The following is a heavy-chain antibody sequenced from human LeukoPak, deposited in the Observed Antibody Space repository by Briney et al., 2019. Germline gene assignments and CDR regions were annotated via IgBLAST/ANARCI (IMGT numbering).Heavy chain of an antibody. J-gene: IGHJ4*02. CDR3: ARGGAGYYFDH. CDR1: GFTFSSYA. D-gene: IGHD6-19*01. Sequence: GGSLRLSCAASGFTFSSYAMNWVRQAPGKGLEWVSSISSSGNYIYQADSLEGRFTISRDNAKNSLYLQMNSLRAEDRAVYYCARGGAGYYFDHWGQGTLVTVSS. CDR2: ISSSGNYI. V-gene: IGHV3-21*01.